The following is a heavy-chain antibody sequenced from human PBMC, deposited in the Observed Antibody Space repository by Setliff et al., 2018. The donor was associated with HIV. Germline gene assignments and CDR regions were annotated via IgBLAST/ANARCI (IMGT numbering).Heavy chain of an antibody. D-gene: IGHD2-2*01. J-gene: IGHJ4*02. Sequence: ASVKVSCKASGYTFTSYAIHWVRQAPGQRLEWMGRIDTDNGYRRYSPKLQGRVTITKDTSANTAYMELRGLRSEDTAVYYCARWCAAAGCYPAIYHFDSWGQGTLVTVSS. CDR1: GYTFTSYA. V-gene: IGHV1-3*04. CDR3: ARWCAAAGCYPAIYHFDS. CDR2: IDTDNGYR.